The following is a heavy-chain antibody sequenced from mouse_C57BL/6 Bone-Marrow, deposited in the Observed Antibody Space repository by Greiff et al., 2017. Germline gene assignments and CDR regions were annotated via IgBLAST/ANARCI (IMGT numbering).Heavy chain of an antibody. CDR2: IYPRSGNT. J-gene: IGHJ2*01. V-gene: IGHV1-81*01. CDR3: ASCFQDYFDD. CDR1: GYTFTSYC. Sequence: QVQLQQSGAELARPGASVKLSCKASGYTFTSYCISWVKQRTGQGLEWIGEIYPRSGNTYYNEKFKGKATLTAANSSSTAYMELRSLTSEDSAVYFCASCFQDYFDDWGKGTTLTVSS.